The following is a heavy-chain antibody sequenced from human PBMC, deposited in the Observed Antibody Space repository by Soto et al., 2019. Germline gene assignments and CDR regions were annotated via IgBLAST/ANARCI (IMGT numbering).Heavy chain of an antibody. CDR1: GFTFSDYY. J-gene: IGHJ5*02. CDR3: ACYQLLARWFAP. Sequence: QVQLVESGGSLVKPGGSLRLSCAASGFTFSDYYMSWIRQAPGEGLEWVSYISDSGNTIYYADSVKGRFTISRDNAKNSLFLPMNSLRAEDTAVYFCACYQLLARWFAPWGQGTLVTVSS. V-gene: IGHV3-11*01. D-gene: IGHD1-1*01. CDR2: ISDSGNTI.